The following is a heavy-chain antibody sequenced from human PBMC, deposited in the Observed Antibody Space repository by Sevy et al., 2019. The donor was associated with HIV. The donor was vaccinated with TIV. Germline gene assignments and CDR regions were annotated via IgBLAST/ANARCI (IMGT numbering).Heavy chain of an antibody. CDR1: GYTFTSYY. V-gene: IGHV1-46*01. CDR2: INPSGGST. D-gene: IGHD3-9*01. J-gene: IGHJ4*02. CDR3: ARVSDNYDILTGYYPFDY. Sequence: ASVKVSCKASGYTFTSYYMHWVRQAPGQGLEWMGIINPSGGSTSYAQKFQGRVTMTRDTSTSTVYMELSSLRSEDTAVYYCARVSDNYDILTGYYPFDYWGQGTLVTVSS.